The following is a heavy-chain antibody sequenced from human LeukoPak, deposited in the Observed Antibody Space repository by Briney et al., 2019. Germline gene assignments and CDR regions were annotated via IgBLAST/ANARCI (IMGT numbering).Heavy chain of an antibody. J-gene: IGHJ6*02. D-gene: IGHD4-17*01. V-gene: IGHV4-61*05. Sequence: KPSETLSLTCAVSGVSVSSSGYHWGWIRQPPGKGLEWIGYIYYSGSTNYNPSLKSRVTISVDTSKNQFSLKLSSVTAADTAVYYCASGPSTDTGDYVPDYYYYYGMDVWGQGTTVTVSS. CDR2: IYYSGST. CDR1: GVSVSSSGYH. CDR3: ASGPSTDTGDYVPDYYYYYGMDV.